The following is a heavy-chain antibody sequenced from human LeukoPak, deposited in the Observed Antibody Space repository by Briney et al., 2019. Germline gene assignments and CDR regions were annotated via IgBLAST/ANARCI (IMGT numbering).Heavy chain of an antibody. J-gene: IGHJ4*02. CDR2: IYKSGST. V-gene: IGHV4-4*07. Sequence: SETLSLTCTVSGGSRGWDSSGWLRQPPGGGLEWGGRIYKSGSTNYNPSFRSRVTMSVDTSKNQFSLNVTSVPAADTAVYYCAREEYFQDSNGYSYYFHSWGQGSLVTVSS. D-gene: IGHD3-22*01. CDR3: AREEYFQDSNGYSYYFHS. CDR1: GGSRGWDS.